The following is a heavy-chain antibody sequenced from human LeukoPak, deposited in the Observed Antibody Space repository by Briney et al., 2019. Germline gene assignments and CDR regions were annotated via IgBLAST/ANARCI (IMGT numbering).Heavy chain of an antibody. Sequence: GGSLRLSCTASGFTFGDYAMSWVRQASGKGLEWVGFIKSKGYGATVAYAASVRGRFTVSRDDSKSIAYLQMDSLKTEDTAVYFCCRTSGGNSNNIEVWGRGTLVTVSS. D-gene: IGHD4-23*01. CDR3: CRTSGGNSNNIEV. CDR1: GFTFGDYA. J-gene: IGHJ4*02. CDR2: IKSKGYGATV. V-gene: IGHV3-49*04.